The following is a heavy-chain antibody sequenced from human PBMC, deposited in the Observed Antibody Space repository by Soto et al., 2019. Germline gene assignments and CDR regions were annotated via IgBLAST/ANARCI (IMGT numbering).Heavy chain of an antibody. CDR1: GFTFSSYS. Sequence: KSGGSLRLSCAASGFTFSSYSMNWVRQAPGKGLEWVSSISSSSSYIYYADSVKGRFTISRDNAKNSLYLQMNSLRAEDTAVYYCGSGSYLTYYGMDVWGQGTTVTVSS. CDR2: ISSSSSYI. J-gene: IGHJ6*02. CDR3: GSGSYLTYYGMDV. D-gene: IGHD1-26*01. V-gene: IGHV3-21*01.